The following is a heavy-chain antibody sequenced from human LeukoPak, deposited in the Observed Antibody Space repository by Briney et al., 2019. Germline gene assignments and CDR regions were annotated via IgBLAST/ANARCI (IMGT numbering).Heavy chain of an antibody. V-gene: IGHV3-13*01. D-gene: IGHD1-26*01. Sequence: GGSLRLSCAVSGFTFGNYGMHWVRQATGKGLEWVSAIGVAANTFYSGSVKGRFTISRENAKNSLYLLMSSLRAEDTAVYYCARQNTPHGNFDYWGQGTLVTVSS. CDR1: GFTFGNYG. CDR3: ARQNTPHGNFDY. CDR2: IGVAANT. J-gene: IGHJ4*02.